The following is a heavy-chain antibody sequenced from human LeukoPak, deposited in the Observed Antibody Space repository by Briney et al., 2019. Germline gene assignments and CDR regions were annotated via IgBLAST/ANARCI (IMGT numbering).Heavy chain of an antibody. CDR2: IYYSGNT. D-gene: IGHD6-13*01. CDR1: GGSISSYY. CDR3: PRSNKYSSSWYDYFDY. Sequence: SETLSLACSVSGGSISSYYWSWIRQPPGKGLEWIGYIYYSGNTNYNPSPKSRVTISLDTSKNQLSLKLSSVTAADTAVYYCPRSNKYSSSWYDYFDYWGQGALVTVSS. J-gene: IGHJ4*02. V-gene: IGHV4-59*01.